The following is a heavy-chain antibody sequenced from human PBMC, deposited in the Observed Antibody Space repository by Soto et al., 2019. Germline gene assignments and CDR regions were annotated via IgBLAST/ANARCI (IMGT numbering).Heavy chain of an antibody. CDR3: AKVLKGYSSSSPGFAY. V-gene: IGHV3-23*01. J-gene: IGHJ4*02. D-gene: IGHD6-6*01. Sequence: GSLRLSCAASGFTFRNYAMSRVRQAPGKGLEWVSAISGSGGSTYYADSVKGRFTTSRDNSKNTLYLQMNSLRAEDTAVYYCAKVLKGYSSSSPGFAYWGQGTLVTVSS. CDR1: GFTFRNYA. CDR2: ISGSGGST.